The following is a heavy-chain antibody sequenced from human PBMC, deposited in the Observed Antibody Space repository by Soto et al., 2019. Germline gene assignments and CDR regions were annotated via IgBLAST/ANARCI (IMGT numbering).Heavy chain of an antibody. CDR1: GYTLTSYD. J-gene: IGHJ4*02. V-gene: IGHV1-8*01. D-gene: IGHD5-18*01. CDR3: ATRKGYSYGSYYFDY. CDR2: MNPNSGNT. Sequence: GASVKVSCKASGYTLTSYDVNWVRQATGQGLEWMGWMNPNSGNTGYAQKFQGRVTMTEDTSTDTAYMELSSLRSEDTAVYYCATRKGYSYGSYYFDYWGQGTLVTVSS.